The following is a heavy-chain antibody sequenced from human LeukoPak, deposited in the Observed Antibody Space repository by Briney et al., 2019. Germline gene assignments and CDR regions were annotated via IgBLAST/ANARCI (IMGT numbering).Heavy chain of an antibody. CDR2: IYSSGST. CDR3: ASQAFSGYCSGGSCQVPYDY. Sequence: SETLSLTCTVSGGSISSSTYYWRWIRQPPGKGLEWIGTIYSSGSTYYNPSLKSRVTISVDTSKNQFSLTLNSVTAADTAVYYCASQAFSGYCSGGSCQVPYDYWGQGTLVTVSS. V-gene: IGHV4-39*01. J-gene: IGHJ4*02. CDR1: GGSISSSTYY. D-gene: IGHD2-15*01.